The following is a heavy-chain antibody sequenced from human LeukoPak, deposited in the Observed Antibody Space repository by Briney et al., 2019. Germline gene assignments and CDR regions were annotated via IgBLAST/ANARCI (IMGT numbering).Heavy chain of an antibody. CDR3: ARGWTSVLRYFDWSHFDY. CDR1: GFTFSSYS. D-gene: IGHD3-9*01. V-gene: IGHV3-21*01. J-gene: IGHJ4*02. Sequence: GGSLRLPCAASGFTFSSYSMNWVRQAPGKGLEWVSSISSSSSYIYYADSVKGRFTISRDNAKNSLYLQMNSLRAEDTAVYYCARGWTSVLRYFDWSHFDYWGQGTLVTVSS. CDR2: ISSSSSYI.